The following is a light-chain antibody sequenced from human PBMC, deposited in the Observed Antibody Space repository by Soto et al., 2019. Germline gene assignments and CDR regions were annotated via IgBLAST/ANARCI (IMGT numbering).Light chain of an antibody. J-gene: IGLJ2*01. V-gene: IGLV2-14*01. CDR3: NSYTSSSTDVTDVV. CDR1: SSDVGGYNY. Sequence: QSGLTQPASVSGSPGQSITISCTGTSSDVGGYNYVSWYQQHPGKAPKLMIYEVSNRPSGVSNRFSGSKSGNTASLTISGLQPEDEADYYCNSYTSSSTDVTDVVFGGGTKLTVL. CDR2: EVS.